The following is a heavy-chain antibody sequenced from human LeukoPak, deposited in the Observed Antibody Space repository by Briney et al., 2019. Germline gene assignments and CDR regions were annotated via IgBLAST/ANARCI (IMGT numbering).Heavy chain of an antibody. V-gene: IGHV3-48*04. J-gene: IGHJ4*02. Sequence: EGSLRLSCAASGFTFSSYSMNWVRQAPGKGLEWVSYISSSSSTIYYADSVKGRFTISRDNAKNSLYLQMNSLRAEDTAVYYCARDSDLGGLLRYIDWFFDYWGQGTLVTVSS. D-gene: IGHD3-9*01. CDR3: ARDSDLGGLLRYIDWFFDY. CDR1: GFTFSSYS. CDR2: ISSSSSTI.